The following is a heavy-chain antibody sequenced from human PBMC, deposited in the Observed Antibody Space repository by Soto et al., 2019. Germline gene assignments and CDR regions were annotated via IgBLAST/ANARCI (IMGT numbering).Heavy chain of an antibody. Sequence: QVQLVESGGGVVQPGRSLRLSCVPSGFTFSTYAMHWVRQAPGKGLEWVAIISYDGTNKYYADSVKGRFTISRDNSKNTLYLQMNSLRVEDTALYYCAKDRGRYCSGGTCYLFDSWGQGALVTVSS. CDR1: GFTFSTYA. D-gene: IGHD2-15*01. J-gene: IGHJ4*02. CDR3: AKDRGRYCSGGTCYLFDS. V-gene: IGHV3-30*04. CDR2: ISYDGTNK.